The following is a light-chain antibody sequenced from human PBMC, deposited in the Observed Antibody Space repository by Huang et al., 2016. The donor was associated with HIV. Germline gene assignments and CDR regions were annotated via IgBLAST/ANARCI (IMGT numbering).Light chain of an antibody. J-gene: IGKJ4*01. V-gene: IGKV3-15*01. Sequence: EIVMTQSPATLSVSPGERATLSCRASQSVSSNLAWYQQKPGQAPRLLIYGASTRATGIPARFSGSGSGTEFTLTISSLQSEDFAVYYCQQYNNWPPFPLTFGGGTKVEIK. CDR1: QSVSSN. CDR2: GAS. CDR3: QQYNNWPPFPLT.